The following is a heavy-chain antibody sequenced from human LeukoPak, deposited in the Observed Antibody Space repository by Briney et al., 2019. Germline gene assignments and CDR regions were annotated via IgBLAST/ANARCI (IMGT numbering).Heavy chain of an antibody. CDR2: IIPIFGTA. CDR3: ARERGSYLESTFDY. V-gene: IGHV1-69*13. D-gene: IGHD1-26*01. Sequence: SVKVSCKATGGTFSSYAISWVRQAPGQGLEWMGGIIPIFGTANYAQKFQGRVTITADESTSTAYMELSSLRSEDTAVYYCARERGSYLESTFDYWGQGTLVTVSS. J-gene: IGHJ4*02. CDR1: GGTFSSYA.